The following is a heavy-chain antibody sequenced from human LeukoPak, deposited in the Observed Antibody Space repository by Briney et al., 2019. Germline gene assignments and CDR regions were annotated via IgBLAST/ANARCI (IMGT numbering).Heavy chain of an antibody. CDR1: GASISSYF. CDR3: ARQMYLGGMDV. J-gene: IGHJ6*02. CDR2: IYDSGST. V-gene: IGHV4-59*08. D-gene: IGHD2-8*01. Sequence: TSETLSLTCTVSGASISSYFWSWIRQPPGKGLEWIGYIYDSGSTNYNPSLKNRVTISVDTSKNHFSLKLSSVTAADTAVYYCARQMYLGGMDVWGQGTTVTVSS.